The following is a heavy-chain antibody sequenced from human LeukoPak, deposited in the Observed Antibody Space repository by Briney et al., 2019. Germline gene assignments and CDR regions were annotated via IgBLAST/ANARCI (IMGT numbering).Heavy chain of an antibody. CDR1: GGSISSGDYY. V-gene: IGHV4-30-4*08. Sequence: SETLSLTYTVSGGSISSGDYYWSWIRQPPGKGLEWIGYIYYSGSTYYNPSLKSRVTISVDTPKNQFFLKLSSVTAADTAVYYCARRQSSGWYFDYWGQGTLVTVSS. D-gene: IGHD6-19*01. CDR2: IYYSGST. CDR3: ARRQSSGWYFDY. J-gene: IGHJ4*02.